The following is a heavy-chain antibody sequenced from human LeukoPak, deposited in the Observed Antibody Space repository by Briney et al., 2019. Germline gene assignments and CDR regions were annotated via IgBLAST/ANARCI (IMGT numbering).Heavy chain of an antibody. D-gene: IGHD6-19*01. CDR3: AREGASGWYPY. Sequence: PGGSLRLSCVASGFSLSGYWMYWVRQAPGKGLMYISRNNGDGSTTNYADVVKGRFTMSRDNVKNTLYLQMNSLRTEDTAVYYCAREGASGWYPYWGQGTLVTVSS. CDR2: NNGDGSTT. V-gene: IGHV3-74*01. CDR1: GFSLSGYW. J-gene: IGHJ4*02.